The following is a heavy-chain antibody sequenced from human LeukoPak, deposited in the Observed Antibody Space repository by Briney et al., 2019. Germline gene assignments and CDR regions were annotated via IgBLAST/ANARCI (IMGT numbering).Heavy chain of an antibody. CDR2: IYTSGST. CDR1: GGSISSSNYY. J-gene: IGHJ4*02. D-gene: IGHD5-18*01. V-gene: IGHV4-39*07. Sequence: SETLSLTCTVSGGSISSSNYYWGWIRQPPGKGLEWIGRIYTSGSTNYNPSLKSRVTMSVDTSKNQFSLRLSSVTAADTAVYYCARGGRYSYGAPVYWGQGTLVTVSS. CDR3: ARGGRYSYGAPVY.